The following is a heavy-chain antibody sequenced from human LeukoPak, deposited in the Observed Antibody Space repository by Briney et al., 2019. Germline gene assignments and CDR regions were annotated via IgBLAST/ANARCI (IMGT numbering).Heavy chain of an antibody. Sequence: PGGSLRLSCAASGFTFSDHYMDWVRQAPGKGLEWVGRTRNKANSYTTEYAASVKGRFTISRDDSKNSLYLQMNSLKTEDTAVYYCARVLISFYDSSGLDYWGQGTLVTVSS. V-gene: IGHV3-72*01. J-gene: IGHJ4*02. D-gene: IGHD3-22*01. CDR2: TRNKANSYTT. CDR3: ARVLISFYDSSGLDY. CDR1: GFTFSDHY.